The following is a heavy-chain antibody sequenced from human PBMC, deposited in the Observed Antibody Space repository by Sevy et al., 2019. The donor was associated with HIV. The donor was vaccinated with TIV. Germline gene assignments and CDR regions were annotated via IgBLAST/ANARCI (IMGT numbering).Heavy chain of an antibody. CDR1: GGTFSSYA. CDR2: TIPIFGTA. J-gene: IGHJ4*02. D-gene: IGHD3-10*01. Sequence: ASVKVSCKASGGTFSSYAISWVRQAPGQGLEWMGGTIPIFGTANYAQKFQGRVTITADESTSTAYMELSSLRSEDTAVYYCARVVVRGVITYFDYWGQGTLVTVSS. V-gene: IGHV1-69*13. CDR3: ARVVVRGVITYFDY.